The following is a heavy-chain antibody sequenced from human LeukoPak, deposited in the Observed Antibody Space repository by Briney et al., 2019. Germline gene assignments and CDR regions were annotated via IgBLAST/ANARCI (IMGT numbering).Heavy chain of an antibody. CDR3: AKVGSFGERDS. Sequence: TGGSLRLSCAASGFTFSSYSMSWVRQAPGKGLEWVSSITGSGGSTYYADSVKGRFTISRDNSKNTLYLQMSSLRAEDTAVYCCAKVGSFGERDSWGLGTLVTVSS. CDR2: ITGSGGST. CDR1: GFTFSSYS. V-gene: IGHV3-23*01. D-gene: IGHD3-10*01. J-gene: IGHJ5*01.